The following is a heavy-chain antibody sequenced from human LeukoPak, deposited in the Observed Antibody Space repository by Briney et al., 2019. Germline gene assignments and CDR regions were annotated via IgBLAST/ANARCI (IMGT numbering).Heavy chain of an antibody. CDR1: GGTFSSYT. CDR3: ARAEGSSSHSFLY. V-gene: IGHV1-69*13. J-gene: IGHJ4*02. Sequence: SVNVSCKASGGTFSSYTISWVRQAPGQGLEWMGGIIPIFGTANYAQKFQGRVTITADESTSTAYMELSSLRSEDTAVYYCARAEGSSSHSFLYWGQGTLVTVSS. CDR2: IIPIFGTA. D-gene: IGHD2-15*01.